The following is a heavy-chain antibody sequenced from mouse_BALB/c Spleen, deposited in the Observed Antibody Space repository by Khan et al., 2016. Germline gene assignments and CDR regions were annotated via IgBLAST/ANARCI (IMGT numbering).Heavy chain of an antibody. Sequence: EVKLLESGGGLVQPGGSLKLSCAASGFDFSRYWMSWVRQAPGKGLEWIGEINPDSSTINYTPSLKDKSIFSRANANNTLYLQMSKVTSEDTVLYYCARLLYYDLFAYWSGGTLVTVAA. CDR1: GFDFSRYW. J-gene: IGHJ3*01. D-gene: IGHD2-4*01. V-gene: IGHV4-1*02. CDR3: ARLLYYDLFAY. CDR2: INPDSSTI.